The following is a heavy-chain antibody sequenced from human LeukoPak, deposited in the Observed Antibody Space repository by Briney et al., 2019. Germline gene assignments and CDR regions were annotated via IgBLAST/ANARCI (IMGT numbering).Heavy chain of an antibody. J-gene: IGHJ3*02. CDR3: ARNNNGGFDN. Sequence: SETLSLTCTVSGGSISSGGYYWSWIRQHPGKGLEWIGYIYYSGSTYYNPSLKSRVTISVDTSKNQFSLKLSSVTAADNAGDYCARNNNGGFDNWGQGTMVTVSS. CDR1: GGSISSGGYY. CDR2: IYYSGST. D-gene: IGHD1/OR15-1a*01. V-gene: IGHV4-31*03.